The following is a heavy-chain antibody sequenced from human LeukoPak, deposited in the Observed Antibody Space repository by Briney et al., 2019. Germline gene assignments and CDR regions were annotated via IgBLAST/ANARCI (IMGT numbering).Heavy chain of an antibody. D-gene: IGHD3-3*01. Sequence: SETLSLTCTVSSGSISSYCWSWIRQPAGKGLEWIRRIYTSGSTNYNPSLKSRVTMSVDTSKNLFSLKLSSVTAADTAVYYCAREASLTYYDFWSGYYSGGGYFDYWGQGTLVTVSS. J-gene: IGHJ4*02. CDR2: IYTSGST. CDR3: AREASLTYYDFWSGYYSGGGYFDY. V-gene: IGHV4-4*07. CDR1: SGSISSYC.